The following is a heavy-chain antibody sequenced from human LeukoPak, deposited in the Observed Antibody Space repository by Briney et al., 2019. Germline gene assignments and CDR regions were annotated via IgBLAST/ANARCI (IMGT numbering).Heavy chain of an antibody. J-gene: IGHJ4*02. CDR1: GFTFSSYS. CDR3: ARDLIPYGSGSAGDY. V-gene: IGHV3-30*03. CDR2: ISHDGSKK. D-gene: IGHD3-10*01. Sequence: GGSLRLSCAASGFTFSSYSMNWVRQAPGKGLEWVAVISHDGSKKDYADSVKGRFTISRDNSKNTLYLQVNSLRAEDTAVYYCARDLIPYGSGSAGDYWGQGTLVSVFS.